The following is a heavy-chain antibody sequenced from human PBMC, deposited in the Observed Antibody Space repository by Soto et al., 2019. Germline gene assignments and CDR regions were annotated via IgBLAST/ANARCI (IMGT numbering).Heavy chain of an antibody. D-gene: IGHD6-13*01. CDR1: GFTFSSYA. CDR3: AKDYTHPPAGITPRDYYFDY. J-gene: IGHJ4*02. V-gene: IGHV3-23*01. Sequence: GGSLRLSCAASGFTFSSYAMSWVRQAPGKGLEWVSAISGSGGSTYYADSVKGRFTISRDNSKDTLYLQMNSLRAEDTAVYYCAKDYTHPPAGITPRDYYFDYWGQGTLVTVSS. CDR2: ISGSGGST.